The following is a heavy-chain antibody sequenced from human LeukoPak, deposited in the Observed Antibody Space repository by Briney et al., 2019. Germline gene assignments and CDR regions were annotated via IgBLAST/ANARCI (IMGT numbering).Heavy chain of an antibody. J-gene: IGHJ4*02. CDR2: ISYDGSNK. CDR3: AKDQARYFDWLLYGGEYYFDY. Sequence: PGGSLRLSCAASGFTFSSYGMHWVRQAPGKGLEWVAVISYDGSNKYYADSVKGRFTISRDNSKNTLYLQMNSLRAEDTAVYYCAKDQARYFDWLLYGGEYYFDYWGQGTLVTVSS. D-gene: IGHD3-9*01. V-gene: IGHV3-30*18. CDR1: GFTFSSYG.